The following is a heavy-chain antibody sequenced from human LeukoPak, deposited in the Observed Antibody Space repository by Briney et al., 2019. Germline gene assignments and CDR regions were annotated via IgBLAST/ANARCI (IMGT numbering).Heavy chain of an antibody. Sequence: GGSLRLSYAASGFTFRSYWMSWVRQAPGKGLEWVANIKYDGSETYYVDSVKGRFTLSRDNAKDSVFLQMNSLRAEDTAVYYCARLPGSFYLYYFDSWGQGTLVTVSS. V-gene: IGHV3-7*01. D-gene: IGHD1-26*01. CDR2: IKYDGSET. CDR1: GFTFRSYW. J-gene: IGHJ4*02. CDR3: ARLPGSFYLYYFDS.